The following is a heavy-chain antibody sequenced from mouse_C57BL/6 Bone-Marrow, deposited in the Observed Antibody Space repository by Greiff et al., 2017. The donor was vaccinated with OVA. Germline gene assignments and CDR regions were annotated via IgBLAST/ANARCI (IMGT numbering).Heavy chain of an antibody. J-gene: IGHJ4*01. CDR3: AREATFYYAMDY. D-gene: IGHD3-2*02. Sequence: VQLQQSGAELVMPGASVKLSCKASGYTFTSYWMHWVKQRPGQGLEWIGEIDPSDSYTNYNQKFKGKSTLTVDKSSSTAYMQLSSLTSEDSAVYYCAREATFYYAMDYWGQGTSVTVSS. V-gene: IGHV1-69*01. CDR1: GYTFTSYW. CDR2: IDPSDSYT.